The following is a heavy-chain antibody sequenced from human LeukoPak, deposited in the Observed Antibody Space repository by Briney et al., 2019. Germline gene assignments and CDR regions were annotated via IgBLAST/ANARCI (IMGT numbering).Heavy chain of an antibody. CDR1: GFTFSSYS. D-gene: IGHD3-10*01. Sequence: GGSLRLSCAASGFTFSSYSMNWVRQAPGKGLEWVSSISSSSSYIYYADSVKGRFTISRDNAKNSLYLQMNSLRAEDTAVYYCASIGAPGRYYYYYYYMDVWGKGTTVTVSS. V-gene: IGHV3-21*01. CDR3: ASIGAPGRYYYYYYYMDV. CDR2: ISSSSSYI. J-gene: IGHJ6*03.